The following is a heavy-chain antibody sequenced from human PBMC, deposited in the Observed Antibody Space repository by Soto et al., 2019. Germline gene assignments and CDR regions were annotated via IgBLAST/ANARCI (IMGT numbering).Heavy chain of an antibody. D-gene: IGHD3-10*01. J-gene: IGHJ6*02. Sequence: QVQLVQSGAEVKKPGSSVKVSCKASGGTFSSYAISWVRQAPGQGLEWMGGIIPIFGTANYAQKFQGRVTITADESTSTAYMERSSLTSEDTAVYYCARDGVWFGESNYYYGMDVWGQGTTVTVSS. V-gene: IGHV1-69*12. CDR2: IIPIFGTA. CDR3: ARDGVWFGESNYYYGMDV. CDR1: GGTFSSYA.